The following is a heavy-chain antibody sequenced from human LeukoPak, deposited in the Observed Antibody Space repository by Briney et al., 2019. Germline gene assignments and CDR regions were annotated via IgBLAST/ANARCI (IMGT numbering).Heavy chain of an antibody. CDR1: GYTFTIYG. CDR3: ARVEYDILTKADYGMDV. D-gene: IGHD3-9*01. J-gene: IGHJ6*02. V-gene: IGHV1-18*01. Sequence: ASVTVSFTASGYTFTIYGISWGRQAPGQGLEWMGWISAYNGNTNYAQKLQGRVTMTTDTSTSTAYMELRSLRSDDTAVYYCARVEYDILTKADYGMDVWGQGTTVTVSS. CDR2: ISAYNGNT.